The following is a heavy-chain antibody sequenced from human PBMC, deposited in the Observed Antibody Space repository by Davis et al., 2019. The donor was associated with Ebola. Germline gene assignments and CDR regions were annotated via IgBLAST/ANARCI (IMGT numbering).Heavy chain of an antibody. CDR3: TTDPYYDFWSGYHFDY. CDR2: IKSKTEGGTT. V-gene: IGHV3-15*01. CDR1: GFTFSEAW. J-gene: IGHJ4*02. D-gene: IGHD3-3*01. Sequence: GGSLRLSCVVSGFTFSEAWMSWVRQAPGKGLEWVGRIKSKTEGGTTDYGAPVKGRFIISRDDSKNTVYLQMNSPKTEDTAVYYCTTDPYYDFWSGYHFDYWGQGILVTVSS.